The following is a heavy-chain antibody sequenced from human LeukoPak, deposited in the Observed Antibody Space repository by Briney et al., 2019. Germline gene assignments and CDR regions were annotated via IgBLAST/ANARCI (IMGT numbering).Heavy chain of an antibody. V-gene: IGHV4-61*02. CDR3: ARGSEILDY. CDR1: GGSISSGSYY. J-gene: IGHJ4*02. CDR2: IYTSGST. D-gene: IGHD2-15*01. Sequence: SETLSLTCTVSGGSISSGSYYWSWIRQPAGKGPEWIGRIYTSGSTNYNPSLKSPVTISVDTSKNQFSLKLSSVTAADTAVYYCARGSEILDYWGQGTLVTVSS.